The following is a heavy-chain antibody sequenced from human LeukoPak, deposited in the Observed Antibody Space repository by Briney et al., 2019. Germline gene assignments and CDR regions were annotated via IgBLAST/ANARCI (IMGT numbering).Heavy chain of an antibody. J-gene: IGHJ4*02. CDR3: ARPITIFGVVSHFDY. CDR1: GFTLSSYA. D-gene: IGHD3-3*01. Sequence: GGSLRLSCAASGFTLSSYAMSWVRQAPGKGLEWVSYISSTSSTIYYADSVKGRFTISRDNAKNSLYLQMNSLRAEDTAVYYCARPITIFGVVSHFDYWGQGTLVTVSS. CDR2: ISSTSSTI. V-gene: IGHV3-48*01.